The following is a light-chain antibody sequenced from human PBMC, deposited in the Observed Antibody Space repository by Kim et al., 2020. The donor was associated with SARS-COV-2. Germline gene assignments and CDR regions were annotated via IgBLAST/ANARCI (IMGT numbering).Light chain of an antibody. CDR1: SSDVGGYND. Sequence: GKSVTTSCTGTSSDVGGYNDVSWYQQHPGKAPKLMIYDVSKRPSGVPDRFSGSKSGNTASLTISGLQAEDEADYYCCSYAGSYTWVFGGGTQLTVL. V-gene: IGLV2-11*01. CDR3: CSYAGSYTWV. J-gene: IGLJ3*02. CDR2: DVS.